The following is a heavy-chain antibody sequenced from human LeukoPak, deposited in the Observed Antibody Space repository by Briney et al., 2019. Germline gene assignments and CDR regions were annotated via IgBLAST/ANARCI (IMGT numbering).Heavy chain of an antibody. D-gene: IGHD3-22*01. Sequence: SGPTLVKPTQTLTLTCTFSGFSLSTSGVGVGWIRQPPGKALEWLALIYWDDDKRYNPSLKRGLTITKDTSKNQVVLTMTNMDPVDTGTYYCVHSVVAIQLVPFDFWGQGTLVTVSS. CDR2: IYWDDDK. CDR3: VHSVVAIQLVPFDF. CDR1: GFSLSTSGVG. V-gene: IGHV2-5*02. J-gene: IGHJ4*02.